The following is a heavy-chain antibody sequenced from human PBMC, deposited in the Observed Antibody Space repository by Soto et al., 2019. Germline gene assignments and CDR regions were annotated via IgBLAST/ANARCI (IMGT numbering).Heavy chain of an antibody. CDR1: GYTFSNYW. CDR3: ARKFAPEFFDS. Sequence: GESLKISCKTSGYTFSNYWIAWVRQMPGKGLEWTGIIYPRDSDSKYSPAFQGQVTFSVDKSIDTAYLQWTSLEASDSAIYFCARKFAPEFFDSWGQGTLVTVSS. D-gene: IGHD3-10*01. CDR2: IYPRDSDS. J-gene: IGHJ4*02. V-gene: IGHV5-51*01.